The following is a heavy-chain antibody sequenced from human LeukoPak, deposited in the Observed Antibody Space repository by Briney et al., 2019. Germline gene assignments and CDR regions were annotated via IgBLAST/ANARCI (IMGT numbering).Heavy chain of an antibody. CDR3: ARDPGIAAAGTVGYFDS. CDR1: GFSFSSYW. V-gene: IGHV3-7*01. D-gene: IGHD6-13*01. J-gene: IGHJ4*02. Sequence: HAGGSLRLSCVASGFSFSSYWMSWVRQTPGKGLEWVANIKQEGSARYYVDSVTGRFTISRDNAMNSLYLQMNSLRVEDTAVYYCARDPGIAAAGTVGYFDSWGQGILVTVSS. CDR2: IKQEGSAR.